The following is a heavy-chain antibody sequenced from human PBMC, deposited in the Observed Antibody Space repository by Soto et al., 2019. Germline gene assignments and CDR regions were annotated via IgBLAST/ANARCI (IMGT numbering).Heavy chain of an antibody. CDR1: GGSFSGYY. V-gene: IGHV4-34*01. J-gene: IGHJ4*02. CDR2: INHSGST. CDR3: ARLYSGSYSGDY. Sequence: QVQLQQWGAGLLKPSETLSLTCAVYGGSFSGYYWSWIRQPPGKGLEWIGEINHSGSTIYNPSLKSRVTISVDTSKSQFSLKLSSVTAADTAVYYCARLYSGSYSGDYWGQGTLVTVSS. D-gene: IGHD1-26*01.